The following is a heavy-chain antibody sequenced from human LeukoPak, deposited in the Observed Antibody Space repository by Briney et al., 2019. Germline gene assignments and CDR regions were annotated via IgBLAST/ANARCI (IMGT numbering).Heavy chain of an antibody. D-gene: IGHD6-13*01. J-gene: IGHJ4*02. Sequence: SETLSLTCAVYGGSFSGYYWSWIRQPPGKGLEWIGEINHSGSTNYNPSLKSRVTISVDTSKNQFSLKLSSVTAADTAVYYCARRPPAAAGTFDYWGQGTLVTVSS. CDR2: INHSGST. V-gene: IGHV4-34*01. CDR3: ARRPPAAAGTFDY. CDR1: GGSFSGYY.